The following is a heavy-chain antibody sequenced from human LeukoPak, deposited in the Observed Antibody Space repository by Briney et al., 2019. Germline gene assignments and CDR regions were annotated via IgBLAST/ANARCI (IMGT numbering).Heavy chain of an antibody. J-gene: IGHJ4*02. CDR3: ARHQSWSGYYPRPLDY. V-gene: IGHV4-34*01. D-gene: IGHD3-3*01. CDR1: GGSFSDYY. CDR2: INHSGST. Sequence: SETLSLTYAVYGGSFSDYYWSWIRQPPGKGLEWIVEINHSGSTNYNPSLKSRVTISIDTSKNQFSLKLSSVTAADTAVYYCARHQSWSGYYPRPLDYWGQGTLVTVSS.